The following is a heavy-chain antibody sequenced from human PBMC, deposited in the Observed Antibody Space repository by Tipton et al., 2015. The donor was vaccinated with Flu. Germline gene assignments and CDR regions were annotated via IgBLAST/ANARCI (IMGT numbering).Heavy chain of an antibody. CDR3: ARVPYSGDYYYGVDV. J-gene: IGHJ6*02. Sequence: MQLVQSGAEVKKPGESLKISCKGPGYSFTSYWIGWVRQMPGKGLEWMGIIYPGDSRTRYSPSFQGQVTMSVDTSISTAYLQWNSLKASDTAMYFCARVPYSGDYYYGVDVWGQGTTVTVSS. V-gene: IGHV5-51*01. CDR2: IYPGDSRT. CDR1: GYSFTSYW. D-gene: IGHD2-15*01.